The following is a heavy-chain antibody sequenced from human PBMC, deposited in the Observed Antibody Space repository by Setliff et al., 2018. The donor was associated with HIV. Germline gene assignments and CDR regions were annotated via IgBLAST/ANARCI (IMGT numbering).Heavy chain of an antibody. CDR3: ARADCSGGSCYSPGY. CDR2: IYDRGGT. D-gene: IGHD2-15*01. J-gene: IGHJ4*02. CDR1: GGSISSYY. Sequence: ETLSLTCPVSGGSISSYYWSWIRQPPEKGLEWIGYIYDRGGTNYNPSLKSRVTISLDTSKNQFSLKLNSVTAADTAVYYCARADCSGGSCYSPGYWGQGTLVTVSA. V-gene: IGHV4-59*01.